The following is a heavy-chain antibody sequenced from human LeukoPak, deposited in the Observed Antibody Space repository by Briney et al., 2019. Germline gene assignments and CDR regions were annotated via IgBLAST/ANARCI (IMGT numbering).Heavy chain of an antibody. V-gene: IGHV4-4*07. D-gene: IGHD3-22*01. J-gene: IGHJ5*02. Sequence: SETVSLTCSVSGGSISSFYWTWIRQPAGEGLEWIGRIYSSGTTNYTPSLKSRVTMSVDTSKNQFHLKLTSVTAADTAVYYCARPNYYGSSGYYPGWFDPWGQGTLVTVSS. CDR2: IYSSGTT. CDR1: GGSISSFY. CDR3: ARPNYYGSSGYYPGWFDP.